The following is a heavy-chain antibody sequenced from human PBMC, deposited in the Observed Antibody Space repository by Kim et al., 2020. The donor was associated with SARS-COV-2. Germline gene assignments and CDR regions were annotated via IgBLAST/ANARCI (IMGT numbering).Heavy chain of an antibody. Sequence: GGSLRLSCVASGFTFSDYTMNWVRQAPGKGLEWVSGITGGGRNIYYAENVKGRFTISRDNSKNTLYIQMNNLSAGDTAIYYCAKDPGEKKQRTLDYWGQGTLVTVSS. CDR1: GFTFSDYT. J-gene: IGHJ4*02. CDR2: ITGGGRNI. CDR3: AKDPGEKKQRTLDY. D-gene: IGHD6-25*01. V-gene: IGHV3-23*01.